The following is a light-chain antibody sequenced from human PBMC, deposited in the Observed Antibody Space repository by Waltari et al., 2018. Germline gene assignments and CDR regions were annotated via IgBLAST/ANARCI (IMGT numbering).Light chain of an antibody. CDR1: SSNIGNNY. J-gene: IGLJ3*02. CDR2: EYN. CDR3: ATWDSSLSAWV. Sequence: QSVLTQPPSVSAAPGQKVTISCSGRSSNIGNNYVSWFQHVSGTAPKLLIYEYNKRPSGLPDRFSGSKSGTSATLGITGLQTGDEAHYYCATWDSSLSAWVFGGGTKLTVL. V-gene: IGLV1-51*02.